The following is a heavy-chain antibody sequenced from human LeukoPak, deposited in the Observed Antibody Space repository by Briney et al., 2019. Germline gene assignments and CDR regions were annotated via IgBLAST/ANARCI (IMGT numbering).Heavy chain of an antibody. V-gene: IGHV4-59*01. Sequence: SETLSLTCTVSGGSISSYYWSWIRQPPGKGLEWIGYIYYSGSTNHNPSLKSRVTISVDTSKNQFSLKLSSVTAADTAVYYCARDRPRDFWSGYYAPVAFDIWGQGTMVTVSS. D-gene: IGHD3-3*01. J-gene: IGHJ3*02. CDR1: GGSISSYY. CDR2: IYYSGST. CDR3: ARDRPRDFWSGYYAPVAFDI.